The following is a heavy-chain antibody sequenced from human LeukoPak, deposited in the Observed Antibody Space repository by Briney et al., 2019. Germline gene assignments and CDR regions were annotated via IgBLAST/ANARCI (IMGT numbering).Heavy chain of an antibody. CDR1: GFTFSSYT. CDR2: ISGSSRHK. CDR3: ARTANFAAGYYIDY. Sequence: GGSLRLPCAASGFTFSSYTMNWVRQAPGKGLEWVSSISGSSRHKYYADSAKGRFTISRDNAKNSLYLQMNSLRAEDTAVYYCARTANFAAGYYIDYWGQGTLVTVSS. V-gene: IGHV3-21*01. J-gene: IGHJ4*02. D-gene: IGHD6-25*01.